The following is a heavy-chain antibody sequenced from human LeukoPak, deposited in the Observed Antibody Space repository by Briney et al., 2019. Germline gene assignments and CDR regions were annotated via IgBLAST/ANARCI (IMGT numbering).Heavy chain of an antibody. CDR1: GGSISSGSYY. Sequence: SQTLSLTCTVSGGSISSGSYYWSWIRQPPGKGLEWIGYIYYSGSTSYNPSLKSRVTISVDTSKKQFSLKLSSVTAADTAFYYCARYIVSYPHDAFDIWGQGTMVTVSS. CDR3: ARYIVSYPHDAFDI. CDR2: IYYSGST. D-gene: IGHD1-26*01. V-gene: IGHV4-61*01. J-gene: IGHJ3*02.